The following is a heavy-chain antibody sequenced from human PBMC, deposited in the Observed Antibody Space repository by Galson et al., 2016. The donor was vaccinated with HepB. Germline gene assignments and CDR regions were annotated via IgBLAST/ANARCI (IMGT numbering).Heavy chain of an antibody. V-gene: IGHV3-74*01. CDR3: ARRMATITSFDY. J-gene: IGHJ4*02. CDR1: GFTFSSYS. Sequence: SLRLSCAVSGFTFSSYSMNWVRQAPGKGLVWVSRINSDGSSTSYADYVKGRFTIARDNAKNTLYLQMNSLRAEDTAVYYCARRMATITSFDYWGQGTLVTVSS. CDR2: INSDGSST. D-gene: IGHD5-24*01.